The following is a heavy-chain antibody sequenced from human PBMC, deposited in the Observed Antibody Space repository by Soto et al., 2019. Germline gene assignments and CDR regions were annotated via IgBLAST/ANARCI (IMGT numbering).Heavy chain of an antibody. Sequence: QVQLQESGPGLVKPSQTLSLTCTVSGGSISSAAYYWSWIRQHPGKGLEWIGYISHSGSTYYNPSLKGRVIISVDTSKNQFSLSLNYVTAAASAVYYCAREYTYGSNFFDCWGQGALVTVSS. CDR1: GGSISSAAYY. D-gene: IGHD2-2*02. CDR3: AREYTYGSNFFDC. J-gene: IGHJ4*02. CDR2: ISHSGST. V-gene: IGHV4-31*03.